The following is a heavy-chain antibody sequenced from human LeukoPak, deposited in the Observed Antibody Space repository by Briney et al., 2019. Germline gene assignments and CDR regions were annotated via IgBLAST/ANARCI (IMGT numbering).Heavy chain of an antibody. V-gene: IGHV3-53*01. Sequence: PGGSLRLSCAASGFTVSSNYMSWVRQAPGKGLEWVSVIYSGGSTYYADSVKGRFTISRDNSKNTLYLQMNSLRVEDTAVYYCAKDRTGIALAGMFFDVWGQGTLVTVSS. J-gene: IGHJ4*02. CDR1: GFTVSSNY. CDR3: AKDRTGIALAGMFFDV. D-gene: IGHD6-19*01. CDR2: IYSGGST.